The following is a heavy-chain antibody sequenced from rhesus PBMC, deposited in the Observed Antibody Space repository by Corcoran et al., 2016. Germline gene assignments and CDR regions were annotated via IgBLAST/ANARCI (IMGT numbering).Heavy chain of an antibody. J-gene: IGHJ4*01. Sequence: QVQLQESGPGLVKASETLSLTCAVSGGSFGGYYWNWVRHPPGKGREWMGYIGGRSGSTYYNPSLRSRVTMSTDTSKNQFSLKLNSVTAADTAVYYCARTDSNRPFDYWGQGVLVTVSS. CDR1: GGSFGGYY. CDR3: ARTDSNRPFDY. V-gene: IGHV4-165*02. CDR2: IGGRSGST. D-gene: IGHD4-23*01.